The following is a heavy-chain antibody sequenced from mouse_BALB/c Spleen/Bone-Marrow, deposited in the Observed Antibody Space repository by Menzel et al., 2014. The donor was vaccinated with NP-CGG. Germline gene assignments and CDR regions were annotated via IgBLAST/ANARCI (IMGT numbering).Heavy chain of an antibody. CDR3: ARAGGYDGFAY. Sequence: VQLQESGAELVKPGASVKLSCKASGYTFTSYWMHWVKQRPGQGLEWIGEINPSNGRADYNEKFRSKATLTVDISSSTAYMQLSSLTSEDSAVYYCARAGGYDGFAYWGQGTLVTVSA. V-gene: IGHV1S81*02. D-gene: IGHD2-2*01. J-gene: IGHJ3*01. CDR1: GYTFTSYW. CDR2: INPSNGRA.